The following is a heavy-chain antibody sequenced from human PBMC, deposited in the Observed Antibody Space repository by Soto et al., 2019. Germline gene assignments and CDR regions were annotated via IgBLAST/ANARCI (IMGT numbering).Heavy chain of an antibody. Sequence: ASVKVSCKASGYTFTSYGISWVRQAPGQGLEWMGWISAYNGNTNYAQKLQGRVTMTTDTSTGTAYMELRSLRSDDTAVYYCARGYCSSTSCYTGYYYYGMDVWGQGTTVTVSS. CDR2: ISAYNGNT. J-gene: IGHJ6*02. V-gene: IGHV1-18*01. CDR3: ARGYCSSTSCYTGYYYYGMDV. D-gene: IGHD2-2*02. CDR1: GYTFTSYG.